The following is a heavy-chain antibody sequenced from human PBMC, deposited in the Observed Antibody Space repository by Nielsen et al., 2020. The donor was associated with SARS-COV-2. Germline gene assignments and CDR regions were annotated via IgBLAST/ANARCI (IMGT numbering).Heavy chain of an antibody. CDR3: ARDNGDSGGWFDP. Sequence: GESLKISCAASGVTFRSYSMNWVRQAPGKGLEWVANIKRDGSEKYYVDAVKGRFTISRDNARNSVYLQMNSLRVEDTALYYCARDNGDSGGWFDPWGQGTQVTVSS. V-gene: IGHV3-7*01. CDR2: IKRDGSEK. J-gene: IGHJ5*02. D-gene: IGHD4-23*01. CDR1: GVTFRSYS.